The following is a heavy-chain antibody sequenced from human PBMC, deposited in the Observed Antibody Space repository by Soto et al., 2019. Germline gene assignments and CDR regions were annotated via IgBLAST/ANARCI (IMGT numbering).Heavy chain of an antibody. D-gene: IGHD2-8*01. CDR1: GGSISSGGYS. Sequence: QLQLQESGSGLVKPSQTLSLTCAVSGGSISSGGYSWSWIRQPPGKGLEWIGYIYHSGSTYYNPSLKSRVTIAVDRSKNQFSLKLSSVTSAYTALYYCARGPPNTYWGQGTLVTVAS. CDR2: IYHSGST. J-gene: IGHJ4*02. V-gene: IGHV4-30-2*01. CDR3: ARGPPNTY.